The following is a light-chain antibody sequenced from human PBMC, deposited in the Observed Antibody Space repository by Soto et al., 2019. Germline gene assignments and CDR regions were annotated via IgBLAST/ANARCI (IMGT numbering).Light chain of an antibody. CDR3: SSYTTSNTQV. CDR2: DVS. V-gene: IGLV2-14*01. CDR1: SSDVGTYNY. Sequence: QSVLTQPASVSGSPGQSITISCTGTSSDVGTYNYVSWYQHRPGKAPKLMIYDVSYRPSGVSNRFSGSKSANTASLTISGLQAKDEADYYCSSYTTSNTQVFGGGTKVTVL. J-gene: IGLJ3*02.